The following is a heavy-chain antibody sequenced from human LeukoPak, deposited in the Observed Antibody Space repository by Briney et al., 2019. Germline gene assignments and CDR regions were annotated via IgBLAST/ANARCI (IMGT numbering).Heavy chain of an antibody. J-gene: IGHJ4*02. CDR2: MYTTGST. Sequence: SETLSLTCSVSGGSISSYYWSWIRQPAGKALEWIGRMYTTGSTNYNPSLKSRVSMSVDTSKNQFCLKLSSVTAADTAVYYCARGSREMATIFDYWGQGTLVTVSS. V-gene: IGHV4-4*07. CDR1: GGSISSYY. CDR3: ARGSREMATIFDY. D-gene: IGHD5-24*01.